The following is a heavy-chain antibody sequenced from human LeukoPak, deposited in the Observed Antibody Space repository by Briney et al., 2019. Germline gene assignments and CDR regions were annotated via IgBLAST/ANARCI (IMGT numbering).Heavy chain of an antibody. CDR2: ISYDGSNK. D-gene: IGHD3-3*01. V-gene: IGHV3-30-3*01. Sequence: GGSLRLSCAASGFTFSSYAMHWVRQAPGKGLEWVAVISYDGSNKYYADSVKGRFTISRDNSKNTLYLQMNSLRAEDTAVYYCAKEYDFWSPAWGQGTLVTVSS. CDR1: GFTFSSYA. CDR3: AKEYDFWSPA. J-gene: IGHJ4*02.